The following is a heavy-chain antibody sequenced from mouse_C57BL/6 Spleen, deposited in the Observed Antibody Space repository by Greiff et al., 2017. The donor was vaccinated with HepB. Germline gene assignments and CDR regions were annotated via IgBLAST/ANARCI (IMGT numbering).Heavy chain of an antibody. D-gene: IGHD2-4*01. V-gene: IGHV5-17*01. CDR2: ISSGSSTI. Sequence: DVQLVESGGGLVKPGGSLKLSCAASGFTFSDYGMHWVRQAPEKGLEWVAYISSGSSTIYYADTVKGRFTISRDNAKNTLFLQMTSLRSEDTAMYYCARPDYDYDGWYFDVWGTGTTVTVSS. CDR1: GFTFSDYG. CDR3: ARPDYDYDGWYFDV. J-gene: IGHJ1*03.